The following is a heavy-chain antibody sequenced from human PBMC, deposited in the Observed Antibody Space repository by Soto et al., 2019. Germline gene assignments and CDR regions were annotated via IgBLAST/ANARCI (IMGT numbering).Heavy chain of an antibody. CDR3: ARDRRYYYGLGTYFLENDMDV. D-gene: IGHD3-10*01. V-gene: IGHV3-33*01. Sequence: QVQLVESGGGEVQPGRSLRLSCEVSGFSLSNYGMHWVRQAPGKGLEWVAVIWYDGSNKYYGDSVKGRFTISRENSKNTLYLQMNSLRAEDTAVYYCARDRRYYYGLGTYFLENDMDVWGQGTTVSVFS. J-gene: IGHJ6*02. CDR1: GFSLSNYG. CDR2: IWYDGSNK.